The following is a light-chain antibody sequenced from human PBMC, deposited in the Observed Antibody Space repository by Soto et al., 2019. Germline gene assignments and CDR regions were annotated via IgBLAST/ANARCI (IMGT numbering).Light chain of an antibody. CDR2: EVN. CDR3: SSYSDTNNYV. V-gene: IGLV2-8*01. Sequence: QSALTQPPSASGSPGQSVTISCTGTNSDVGGYNYVSWYQQYPGKAPKLMIYEVNKRPSGVPDRFSGSKSGNTASLTVSGLQAEDEADYYCSSYSDTNNYVFGTGTKLTVL. J-gene: IGLJ1*01. CDR1: NSDVGGYNY.